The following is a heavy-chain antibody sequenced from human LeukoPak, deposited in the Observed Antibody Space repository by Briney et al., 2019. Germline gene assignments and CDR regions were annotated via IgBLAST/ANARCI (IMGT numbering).Heavy chain of an antibody. V-gene: IGHV3-20*04. J-gene: IGHJ6*03. CDR1: GFTFDDYG. Sequence: RPGGSLRLSCAASGFTFDDYGMSWVRQAPGKGLEWVSGINWNGGSTGYADSVKGRFTISRDNAKNSLYLQMNSLRAEDTALYYCARLRDTAMVYYNYMDVWGKGTTVTVSS. D-gene: IGHD5-18*01. CDR3: ARLRDTAMVYYNYMDV. CDR2: INWNGGST.